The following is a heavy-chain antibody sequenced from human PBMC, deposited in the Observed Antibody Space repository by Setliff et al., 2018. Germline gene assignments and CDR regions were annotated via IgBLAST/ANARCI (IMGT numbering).Heavy chain of an antibody. CDR2: INPNSGGT. V-gene: IGHV1-2*06. CDR1: GYTFTGYY. J-gene: IGHJ5*01. Sequence: ASVKVSCKASGYTFTGYYMHWVRQAPGQGLEWMGRINPNSGGTNYAQKFQGRVTMTRDTSISTAYMELSRLRSDDTAVYYCARSNYDILTRNWFDPWGQGTMVTVSS. CDR3: ARSNYDILTRNWFDP. D-gene: IGHD3-9*01.